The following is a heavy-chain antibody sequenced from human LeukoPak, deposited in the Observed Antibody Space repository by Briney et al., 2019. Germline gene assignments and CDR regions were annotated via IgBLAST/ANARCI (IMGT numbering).Heavy chain of an antibody. CDR1: GGSISSGGYY. CDR3: ARRGEASGSSGRLNWFDP. D-gene: IGHD6-19*01. Sequence: SETLSLTCTVSGGSISSGGYYWSWIRQHPGKGLERIGYIYYSGSTYYNSSLKSRVTISVDTSKNQFSLKLSSVTAADTAVYYCARRGEASGSSGRLNWFDPWGQGTLVTVLS. V-gene: IGHV4-31*03. J-gene: IGHJ5*02. CDR2: IYYSGST.